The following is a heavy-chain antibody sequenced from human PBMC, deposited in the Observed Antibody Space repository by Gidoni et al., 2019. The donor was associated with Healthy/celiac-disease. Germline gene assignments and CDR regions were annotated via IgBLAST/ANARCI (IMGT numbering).Heavy chain of an antibody. D-gene: IGHD3-10*01. J-gene: IGHJ5*02. CDR3: ARGFGFGEVIDP. CDR1: GYTFTSYG. V-gene: IGHV1-18*01. CDR2: ISAY. Sequence: QVQLVQSGAEVKKPGASVKVSCKASGYTFTSYGISWVRQAPGQGLEWMGWISAYRVTMTTDTSTSTAYMELRSLRSDDTAVYYCARGFGFGEVIDPWGQGTLVTVSS.